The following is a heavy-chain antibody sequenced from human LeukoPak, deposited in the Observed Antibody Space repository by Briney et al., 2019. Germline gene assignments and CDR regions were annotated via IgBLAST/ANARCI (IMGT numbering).Heavy chain of an antibody. V-gene: IGHV3-11*01. CDR3: ARSGIAAAGGYRDIDY. J-gene: IGHJ4*02. Sequence: GGSLRLSCAASGFTFSDYYMSWIRQAPGKGLEWVSYISSSGSTTYYADSVKGRFTISRDNAKNSLYLQMNSLRAEDTAVYYCARSGIAAAGGYRDIDYWGQGTLVTVSS. D-gene: IGHD6-13*01. CDR2: ISSSGSTT. CDR1: GFTFSDYY.